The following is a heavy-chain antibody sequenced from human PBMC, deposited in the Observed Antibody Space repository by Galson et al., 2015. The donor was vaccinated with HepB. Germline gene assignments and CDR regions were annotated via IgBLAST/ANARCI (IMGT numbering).Heavy chain of an antibody. J-gene: IGHJ3*02. V-gene: IGHV4-59*01. CDR2: IYYSGST. Sequence: SETLSLTCTVSGGSISSYYWSWIRQPPGKGLEWIGYIYYSGSTNYNPSLKSRVTISVDTSKNQFSLKLSSVTAADTAVYYCARGNYGGNSGTIDAFDIWGQGTMVTVSS. CDR3: ARGNYGGNSGTIDAFDI. CDR1: GGSISSYY. D-gene: IGHD4-23*01.